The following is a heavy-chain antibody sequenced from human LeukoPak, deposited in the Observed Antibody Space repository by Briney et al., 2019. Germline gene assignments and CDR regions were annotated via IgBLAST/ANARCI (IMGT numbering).Heavy chain of an antibody. Sequence: GGSLRLSCAASGFTFSSYAMSWVRQAPGKGLEWVSSISSSSSYIYYADSVKGRFTISRDNAKNSLYLQMNSLRAEDTAVYYCARSGDYYGSGSYYYFDYWGQGTLVTVSS. V-gene: IGHV3-21*01. CDR2: ISSSSSYI. CDR3: ARSGDYYGSGSYYYFDY. D-gene: IGHD3-10*01. J-gene: IGHJ4*02. CDR1: GFTFSSYA.